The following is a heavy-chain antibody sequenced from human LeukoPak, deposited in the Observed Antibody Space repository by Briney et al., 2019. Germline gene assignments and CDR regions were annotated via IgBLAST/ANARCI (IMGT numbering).Heavy chain of an antibody. D-gene: IGHD4-17*01. Sequence: GGSLRLSCAASGFSFSSYGMHWVRQAPGKGLEWVSSTNGGGDYTYYADSVRGRFSVSRDNSDNTVYLQMSSLRADDTAVYYCSKGANIGGDYGVFDHWGQGTLVTVSS. J-gene: IGHJ4*02. CDR1: GFSFSSYG. CDR3: SKGANIGGDYGVFDH. CDR2: TNGGGDYT. V-gene: IGHV3-23*01.